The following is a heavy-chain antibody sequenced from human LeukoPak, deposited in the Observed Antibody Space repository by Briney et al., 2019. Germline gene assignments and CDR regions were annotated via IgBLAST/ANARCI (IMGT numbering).Heavy chain of an antibody. Sequence: GGSLRLSCAASGFTFSSYAMNWVRQAPGKGLEWFSSISGSGDNTYYADSVKGRFTISRDNSKNTLYLQMNSLRAEDTAVYYCAKDLYYYGSAPYYMDVWGKGTTVTVSS. CDR2: ISGSGDNT. CDR1: GFTFSSYA. J-gene: IGHJ6*03. D-gene: IGHD3-10*01. V-gene: IGHV3-23*01. CDR3: AKDLYYYGSAPYYMDV.